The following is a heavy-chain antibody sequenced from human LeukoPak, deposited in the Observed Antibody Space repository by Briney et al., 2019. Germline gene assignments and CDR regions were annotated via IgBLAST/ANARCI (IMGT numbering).Heavy chain of an antibody. CDR1: GGSFSGYY. Sequence: PSETLSLTCAVYGGSFSGYYWSWIRQPPGKGLQWIGEINHSGSTNYNPSLKSRVTISVDTSKNQFSLKLSSVTAAATAVYYCARGPDIVVVPAAYDYWYFDLWGRGTLVTVSS. J-gene: IGHJ2*01. D-gene: IGHD2-2*01. V-gene: IGHV4-34*01. CDR3: ARGPDIVVVPAAYDYWYFDL. CDR2: INHSGST.